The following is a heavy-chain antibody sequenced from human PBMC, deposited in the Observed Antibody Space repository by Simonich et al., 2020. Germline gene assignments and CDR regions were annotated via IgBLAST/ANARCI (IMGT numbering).Heavy chain of an antibody. V-gene: IGHV4-38-2*01. Sequence: QVQLQESGPGLVKPSETLSLTCAVSGSSISSGYYWGWIRQPPGKGLDWIGSIYHSGSTYYNPSLKSRVTISVDTSKNQFSLKLSSVTAADTAVYYCARAHSRYCSGGSCYFDYWGQGTLVTVSS. CDR2: IYHSGST. CDR3: ARAHSRYCSGGSCYFDY. D-gene: IGHD2-15*01. J-gene: IGHJ4*02. CDR1: GSSISSGYY.